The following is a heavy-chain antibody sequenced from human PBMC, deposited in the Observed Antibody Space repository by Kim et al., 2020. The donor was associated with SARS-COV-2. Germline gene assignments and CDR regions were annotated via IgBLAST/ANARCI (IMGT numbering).Heavy chain of an antibody. CDR1: GFAFSSFN. CDR2: ISSSSYR. V-gene: IGHV3-21*01. Sequence: GGSLRLSCAASGFAFSSFNMNWVRQAPGKGLEWVASISSSSYRVYAASVMGRLTISRDNAQNLLYLQMNSMIADDTAIYYYASEDRRDSTCYYWGQGAL. CDR3: ASEDRRDSTCYY. D-gene: IGHD2-2*01. J-gene: IGHJ4*02.